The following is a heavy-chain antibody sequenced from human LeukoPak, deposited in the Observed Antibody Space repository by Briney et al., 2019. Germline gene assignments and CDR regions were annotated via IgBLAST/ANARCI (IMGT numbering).Heavy chain of an antibody. Sequence: PGGSLRLSCAASGFTFSYYWMSWVRQAPGNGLEWVANIKQDGSEIYYVDSVKGRFTISRDNAKNSLYLQMNSLRAEDTAVYYCARYGGYKLFDYWGQGTLVTVSS. J-gene: IGHJ4*02. V-gene: IGHV3-7*04. CDR1: GFTFSYYW. D-gene: IGHD5-12*01. CDR3: ARYGGYKLFDY. CDR2: IKQDGSEI.